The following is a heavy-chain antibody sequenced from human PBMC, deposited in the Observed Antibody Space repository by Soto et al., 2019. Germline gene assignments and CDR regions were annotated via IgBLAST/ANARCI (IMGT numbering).Heavy chain of an antibody. CDR3: TTRDGSGSYYRDY. CDR2: IKSKTDGGTT. Sequence: GGSLRLSCAASGFTFSNAWMNWVRQAPGKGLEWVGRIKSKTDGGTTDYAAPVKGRFTISRDDSKNTLYLQMNSLKTEDTAVYYCTTRDGSGSYYRDYWGQGTLVTVSS. J-gene: IGHJ4*02. D-gene: IGHD3-10*01. V-gene: IGHV3-15*07. CDR1: GFTFSNAW.